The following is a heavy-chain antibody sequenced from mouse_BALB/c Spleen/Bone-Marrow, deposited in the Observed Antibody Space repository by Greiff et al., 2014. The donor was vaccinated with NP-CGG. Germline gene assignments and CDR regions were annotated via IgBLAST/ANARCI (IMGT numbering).Heavy chain of an antibody. J-gene: IGHJ3*01. CDR1: GDSITNGY. CDR2: INYSGST. D-gene: IGHD2-1*01. Sequence: VQLQQSGPSLVKPSQTLSLTCSVTGDSITNGYWNWIRKFPGNKLEYMGYINYSGSTYNNPSLKSRISITRDTSKNQFFLQLNSVTPEDTATYYCVRAGYYGSYPASYWGQGTLVTVSA. V-gene: IGHV3-8*02. CDR3: VRAGYYGSYPASY.